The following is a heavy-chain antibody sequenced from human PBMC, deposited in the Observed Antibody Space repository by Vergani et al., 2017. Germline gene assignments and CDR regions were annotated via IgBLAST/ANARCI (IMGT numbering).Heavy chain of an antibody. CDR2: IYTSGST. V-gene: IGHV4-61*02. CDR1: GGSISSGSYY. J-gene: IGHJ6*02. D-gene: IGHD2-15*01. CDR3: ARGSGGVVAATYYYYYGMDV. Sequence: QVQLQESGPGLVKPSQTLSLTCTVSGGSISSGSYYWSWIRQPAGKGLEWIGRIYTSGSTNYNPSLKSRVTISVDTSKNQFSLKLSSVTAADTAVYYCARGSGGVVAATYYYYYGMDVWGQGTTVTVSS.